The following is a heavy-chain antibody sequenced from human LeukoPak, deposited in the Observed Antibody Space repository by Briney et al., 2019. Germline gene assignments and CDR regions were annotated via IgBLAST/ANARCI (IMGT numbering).Heavy chain of an antibody. J-gene: IGHJ5*02. CDR3: ARGKSRDYNWFDP. CDR2: INAGNGNT. CDR1: GYTFTSYA. Sequence: ASVKVSCKASGYTFTSYAMHWVRQAPGQRLEWVGWINAGNGNTKYSQKFQGRVTITRDTSASTAYMELSSLRSEDTAVYYCARGKSRDYNWFDPWGQGTLVTVSS. D-gene: IGHD5-24*01. V-gene: IGHV1-3*01.